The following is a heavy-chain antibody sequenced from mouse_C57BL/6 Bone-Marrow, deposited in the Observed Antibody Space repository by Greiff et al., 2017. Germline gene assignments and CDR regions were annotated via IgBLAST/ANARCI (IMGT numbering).Heavy chain of an antibody. J-gene: IGHJ3*01. D-gene: IGHD1-1*01. V-gene: IGHV1-50*01. CDR1: GYTFTSYW. CDR3: ARTSPLIYYYGSSYGWFAY. Sequence: QVQLQQPGAELVKPGASVKLSCKASGYTFTSYWLQWVKQRPGQGLEWIGEIDPSDSYTNYNPKFMGKATLTVDTSSSTAYMQLSSLTSEDSAVYYCARTSPLIYYYGSSYGWFAYWGQGTLVTVSA. CDR2: IDPSDSYT.